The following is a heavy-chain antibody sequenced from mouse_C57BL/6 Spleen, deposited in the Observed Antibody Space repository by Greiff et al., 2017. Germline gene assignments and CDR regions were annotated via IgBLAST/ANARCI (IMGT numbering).Heavy chain of an antibody. V-gene: IGHV5-16*01. CDR2: INYDGSST. J-gene: IGHJ1*03. Sequence: EVNLVESEGGLVQPGSSMKLSCTASGFTFSDYHMAWVRQVPEKGLEWVANINYDGSSTYYLDSLKSRFIISRDNAKNILYLQVSRLKSEDTATYYCARAGWYYDVWGTGTTVTVSS. CDR1: GFTFSDYH. CDR3: ARAGWYYDV.